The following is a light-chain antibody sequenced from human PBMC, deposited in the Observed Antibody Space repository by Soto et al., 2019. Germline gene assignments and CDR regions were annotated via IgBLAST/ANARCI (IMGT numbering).Light chain of an antibody. CDR3: QQYNNWPPLT. CDR2: GAS. J-gene: IGKJ4*01. CDR1: QSVSSK. Sequence: EIVMTQSPATLSVSPGERATLSCRASQSVSSKLAWYQQKPGQAPRLLIYGASTRETGIPARFSGSGSGTEFTLTISSLQSEDFAVYYCQQYNNWPPLTFGGGTKVEIK. V-gene: IGKV3-15*01.